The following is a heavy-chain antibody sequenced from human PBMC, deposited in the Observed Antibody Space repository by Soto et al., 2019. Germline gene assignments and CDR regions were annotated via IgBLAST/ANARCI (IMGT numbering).Heavy chain of an antibody. CDR3: ARTRDFYLDY. Sequence: SETLSLTCAVYGGSFSGYYWRWIRQPPGKGLEWIGDINDRGRTNYNPSLKSRVTISVDTSKNQLSLKLTSVTAADTAVYYCARTRDFYLDYWGQGPLVTVSS. D-gene: IGHD3-9*01. V-gene: IGHV4-34*01. CDR2: INDRGRT. J-gene: IGHJ4*02. CDR1: GGSFSGYY.